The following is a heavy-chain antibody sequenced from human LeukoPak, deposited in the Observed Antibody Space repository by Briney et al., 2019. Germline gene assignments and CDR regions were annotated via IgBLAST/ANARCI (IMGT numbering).Heavy chain of an antibody. CDR1: GFTFSSYS. CDR3: ARDRMIDYMDV. CDR2: TSSSSSYI. J-gene: IGHJ6*03. V-gene: IGHV3-21*01. D-gene: IGHD3-22*01. Sequence: GGSLRLSCAGSGFTFSSYSMNWVRQAPGKGLEWVSSTSSSSSYIYYADSVKGRFTISRDNAKNSLYLQMNSLRAEDTAVYYCARDRMIDYMDVWGKGTTVTVSS.